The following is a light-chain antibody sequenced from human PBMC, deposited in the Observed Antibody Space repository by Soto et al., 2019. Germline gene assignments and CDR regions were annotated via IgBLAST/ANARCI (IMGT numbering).Light chain of an antibody. Sequence: EIVMTDSPDTLSVSQGEIATLTCRAGQGVTTNFAWYQQKSGQSPRLLIYDVSIRATGVPARFSATGSETDFTLTISGLQSGDSAVYFCQQYNNWPFSFGQGTRLEIK. CDR1: QGVTTN. J-gene: IGKJ5*01. CDR3: QQYNNWPFS. V-gene: IGKV3-15*01. CDR2: DVS.